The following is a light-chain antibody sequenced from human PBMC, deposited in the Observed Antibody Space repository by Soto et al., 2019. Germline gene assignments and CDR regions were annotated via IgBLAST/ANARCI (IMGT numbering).Light chain of an antibody. Sequence: QSALTQPRSVSGSPGQSVTISCTGTSSDVSDYNYVSWYQQHPGKAPKLMIYDVSKRPSGVPDRFSGSKSGNTASLTISGLQAEDEADYYCCSYAGSYTHYVFGTGTKLTVL. CDR3: CSYAGSYTHYV. J-gene: IGLJ1*01. CDR2: DVS. CDR1: SSDVSDYNY. V-gene: IGLV2-11*01.